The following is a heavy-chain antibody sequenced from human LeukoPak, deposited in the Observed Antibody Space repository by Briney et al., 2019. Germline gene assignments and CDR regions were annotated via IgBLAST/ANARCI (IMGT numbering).Heavy chain of an antibody. V-gene: IGHV3-23*01. CDR1: GFTFSNYA. J-gene: IGHJ4*02. Sequence: GGSLRLSCAASGFTFSNYAVNWVRQPPGKGLEWVSTINGSDSTTYYADSVKGRFTISRDDSKNTLYLHMNSLRAEDTAVYYCEKEGGGSIWSGSHLDCWLQGTLV. CDR3: EKEGGGSIWSGSHLDC. D-gene: IGHD3-3*01. CDR2: INGSDSTT.